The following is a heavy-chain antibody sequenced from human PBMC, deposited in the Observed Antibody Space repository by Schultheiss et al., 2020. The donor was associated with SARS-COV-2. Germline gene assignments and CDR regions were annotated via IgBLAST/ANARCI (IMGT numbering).Heavy chain of an antibody. J-gene: IGHJ4*02. CDR1: GFNVSTNY. D-gene: IGHD6-19*01. CDR2: IYSGGST. Sequence: GGSLRLSCAASGFNVSTNYLSWVRQAPGKGLEWVSVIYSGGSTYYADSVKGRFTISRDNSKNTLYLQMSSLRAEDTAVYYCARPKGSGWYYYFDYWGQGTLVTVSS. CDR3: ARPKGSGWYYYFDY. V-gene: IGHV3-66*04.